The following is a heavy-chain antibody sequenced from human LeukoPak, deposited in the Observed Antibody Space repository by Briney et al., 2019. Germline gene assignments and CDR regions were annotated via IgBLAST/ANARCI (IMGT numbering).Heavy chain of an antibody. CDR3: AKGRYYYGSGRPYYFDY. Sequence: GGSLRLSCAASGFTFSSYAMSWVRQAPRKGLEWVSAISGSGGSTYYADSVKGRFTISRDNSKNTLYLQTNSLRAEDTAVYYCAKGRYYYGSGRPYYFDYWGQGTLVTVSS. CDR2: ISGSGGST. J-gene: IGHJ4*02. CDR1: GFTFSSYA. D-gene: IGHD3-10*01. V-gene: IGHV3-23*01.